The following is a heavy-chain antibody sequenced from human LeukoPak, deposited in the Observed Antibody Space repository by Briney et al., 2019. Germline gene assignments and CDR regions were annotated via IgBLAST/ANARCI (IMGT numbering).Heavy chain of an antibody. D-gene: IGHD6-13*01. V-gene: IGHV3-9*01. CDR1: GFTFDDYA. CDR3: AKDRGSSWYGRLDY. Sequence: GRSLRLSCAASGFTFDDYAMHRVRQAPGKGLEWVSGINWNSGSIGYADSVRGRFTISRDNAKNSLYLQMNSLRAEDTALYYCAKDRGSSWYGRLDYWGQGTLVTVSS. J-gene: IGHJ4*02. CDR2: INWNSGSI.